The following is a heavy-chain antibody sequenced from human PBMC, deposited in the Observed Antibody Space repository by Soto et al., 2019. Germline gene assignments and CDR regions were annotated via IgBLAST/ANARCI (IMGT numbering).Heavy chain of an antibody. CDR1: GFTFSTYT. V-gene: IGHV3-64*04. Sequence: GGSLRLSCSAPGFTFSTYTMHWVRQAPGKGLEYVSSITNNGGSTYYADSVRGRFTISRDNSKNTLYLQMKSLRAEDTAVYYCARDPPATRHGMDVWGQGTTVTVSS. CDR2: ITNNGGST. J-gene: IGHJ6*02. CDR3: ARDPPATRHGMDV.